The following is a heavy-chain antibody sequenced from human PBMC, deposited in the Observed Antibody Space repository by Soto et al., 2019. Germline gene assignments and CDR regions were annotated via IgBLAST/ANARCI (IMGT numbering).Heavy chain of an antibody. D-gene: IGHD2-15*01. V-gene: IGHV4-34*01. CDR3: ARGFRFCSGASCYSGWFDP. CDR2: INHSGST. CDR1: GGSFSGYY. J-gene: IGHJ5*02. Sequence: QVQLQQWGAGLLKPSETLSLTCVVYGGSFSGYYWSWIRQPPGKGLEWIGEINHSGSTNYNPSINSRVTISVDTSKIQFSLKLSSVTAADTAVYYCARGFRFCSGASCYSGWFDPWGQGTLVTVSS.